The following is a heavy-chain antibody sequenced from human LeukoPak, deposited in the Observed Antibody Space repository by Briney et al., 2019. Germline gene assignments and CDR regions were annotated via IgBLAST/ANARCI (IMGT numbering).Heavy chain of an antibody. J-gene: IGHJ4*02. Sequence: PGGSLRLPCAASGFTFSSYAMHWVRQAPGKGLEWVAAISYDGSNKYYADSVKGRFTISRDNSKNTLYLQMNSLRAEDTAVYYCAREFSCQIVLYYWDYGCWGQLALVTV. V-gene: IGHV3-30*04. CDR3: AREFSCQIVLYYWDYGC. CDR2: ISYDGSNK. D-gene: IGHD4-17*01. CDR1: GFTFSSYA.